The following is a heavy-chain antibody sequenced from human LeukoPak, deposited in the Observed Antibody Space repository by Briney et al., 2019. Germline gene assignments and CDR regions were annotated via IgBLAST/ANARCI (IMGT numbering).Heavy chain of an antibody. V-gene: IGHV3-11*01. CDR1: GFTFSDYY. CDR2: ISSSGSTI. CDR3: ARDRSYGRRNYFDY. D-gene: IGHD5-18*01. Sequence: KSGGFLRLSCAASGFTFSDYYMSWIRQAPGKGLEWVSYISSSGSTIYYADSVKGRFTISRDNAKNSLYLQMNSLRAEDTAVYYCARDRSYGRRNYFDYWGQGTLVTVSS. J-gene: IGHJ4*02.